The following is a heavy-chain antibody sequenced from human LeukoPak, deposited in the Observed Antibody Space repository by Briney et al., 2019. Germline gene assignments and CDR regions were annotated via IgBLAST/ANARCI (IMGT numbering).Heavy chain of an antibody. CDR2: IRPDGRET. J-gene: IGHJ3*02. Sequence: GGSLRLSCAASGFTFTNHWMHWVRQAPGKGLVWVSRIRPDGRETNHAGSVKGRFTISRDNAKNTLYLQMNSLRAEDTAVYYCARDRMAFDIWGQGTMVTVSS. V-gene: IGHV3-74*01. CDR3: ARDRMAFDI. CDR1: GFTFTNHW.